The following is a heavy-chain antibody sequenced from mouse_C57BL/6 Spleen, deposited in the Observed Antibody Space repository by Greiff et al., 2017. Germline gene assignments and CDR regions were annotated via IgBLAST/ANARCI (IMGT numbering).Heavy chain of an antibody. Sequence: EVQLQESGPGLVKPSQSLSLTCSVTGYSITSGYYWNWIRQFPGNKLEWMGYISYDGSNNYNPSLKNRISITRDTSKNQFFLKLNSVTTEDTATYYCARGSYGNYGSWFAYWGQGTLVTVSA. J-gene: IGHJ3*01. D-gene: IGHD2-1*01. CDR2: ISYDGSN. V-gene: IGHV3-6*01. CDR1: GYSITSGYY. CDR3: ARGSYGNYGSWFAY.